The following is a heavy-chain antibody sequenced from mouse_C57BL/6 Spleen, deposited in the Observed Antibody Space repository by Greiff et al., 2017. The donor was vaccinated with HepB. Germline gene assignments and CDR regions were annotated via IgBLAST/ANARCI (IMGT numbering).Heavy chain of an antibody. CDR2: ITPSSGYT. J-gene: IGHJ4*01. CDR3: ARRNGNGYYAMDY. D-gene: IGHD2-1*01. CDR1: GYTFTSYW. V-gene: IGHV1-7*01. Sequence: QVQLKESGAELAKPGASVKLSCKASGYTFTSYWMHWVKQRPGQGLEWMGYITPSSGYTKYNQKFKDQATLTADKSSSTAYMQLSRLTYADSAVYDGARRNGNGYYAMDYWGQGTSVTVSS.